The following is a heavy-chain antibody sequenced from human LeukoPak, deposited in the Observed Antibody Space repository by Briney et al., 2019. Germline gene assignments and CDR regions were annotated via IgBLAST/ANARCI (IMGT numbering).Heavy chain of an antibody. CDR3: ASGGEGSTSYSINAFDI. J-gene: IGHJ3*02. V-gene: IGHV1-69*13. CDR1: GGTFSSYA. CDR2: IIPIFGTA. D-gene: IGHD2-2*01. Sequence: GAAVKVSCKASGGTFSSYAISWVRQAPGQGLEWMGGIIPIFGTANYAQKFQGRVTITADESTSTAYMELSSLRSEDTAVYYCASGGEGSTSYSINAFDIWGQGTMVTVSS.